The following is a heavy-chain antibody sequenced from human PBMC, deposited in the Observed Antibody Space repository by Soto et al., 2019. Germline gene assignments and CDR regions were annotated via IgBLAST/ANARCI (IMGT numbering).Heavy chain of an antibody. V-gene: IGHV1-46*01. CDR3: ARGPAGLKNWFDP. J-gene: IGHJ5*02. CDR2: INPSDDST. CDR1: GYTFTNYY. D-gene: IGHD2-2*01. Sequence: ASVKVSCKTSGYTFTNYYMHWVRQAPGQGLEWMGIINPSDDSTTYAQRFQGRVTMTRDTSTSTVYMELSSLRSEDTAVYYCARGPAGLKNWFDPWGQGTLVTVSS.